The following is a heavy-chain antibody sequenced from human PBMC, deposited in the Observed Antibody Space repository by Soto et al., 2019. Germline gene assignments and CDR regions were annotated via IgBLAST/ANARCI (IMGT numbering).Heavy chain of an antibody. J-gene: IGHJ4*02. CDR1: GYTFTHYY. V-gene: IGHV1-46*01. CDR2: INPGGGYT. Sequence: ASVKVSCKPSGYTFTHYYMHWVRLAPGQGLEWMGVINPGGGYTTYAQKFQGRVTMTRDTSTSTVYMELSSLKSEATAVYYCGREYFDSRGTPPGDWGQGTLVTVSS. D-gene: IGHD3-22*01. CDR3: GREYFDSRGTPPGD.